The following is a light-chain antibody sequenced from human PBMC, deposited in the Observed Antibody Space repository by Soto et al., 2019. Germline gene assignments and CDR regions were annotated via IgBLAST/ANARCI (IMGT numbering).Light chain of an antibody. Sequence: DIQLTQSPSSLSASVGDRVTITCRASQGIITYLNWYQQTPGKAPNLLIYSSSTLQSGVPSRFSGSGYGTDFTLTISSLQPEDFATYDCQQSFSSRWTFGQGTKVDIK. CDR2: SSS. J-gene: IGKJ1*01. CDR1: QGIITY. V-gene: IGKV1-39*01. CDR3: QQSFSSRWT.